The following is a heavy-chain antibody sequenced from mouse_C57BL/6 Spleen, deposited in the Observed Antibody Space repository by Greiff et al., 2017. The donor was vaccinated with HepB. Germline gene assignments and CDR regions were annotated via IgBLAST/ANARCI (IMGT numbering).Heavy chain of an antibody. CDR2: IYPGDGDT. CDR1: GYAFSSSW. D-gene: IGHD3-2*01. J-gene: IGHJ2*01. Sequence: VQLQQSGPELVKPGASVKISCKASGYAFSSSWMNWVKQRPGKGLEWIGRIYPGDGDTNYNGKFKGKATLTADKSSSTAYMQLSSLTSEDSAVCFCARDSSGYPYYWGQGTTLTVSS. CDR3: ARDSSGYPYY. V-gene: IGHV1-82*01.